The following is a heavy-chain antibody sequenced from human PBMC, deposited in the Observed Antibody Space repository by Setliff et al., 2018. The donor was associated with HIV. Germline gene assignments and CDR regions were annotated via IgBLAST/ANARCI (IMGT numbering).Heavy chain of an antibody. V-gene: IGHV3-30*18. CDR3: AKEGEWQRSRGYMDV. D-gene: IGHD5-12*01. CDR2: ISYDGSNK. CDR1: GGTFSNYM. J-gene: IGHJ6*03. Sequence: SCKASGGTFSNYMIIWVRQAPGQGLEWVAVISYDGSNKYYGDSVKGRFTISRDNSKNTLYLQMKSLRAEDTAVYYCAKEGEWQRSRGYMDVWGKGTTVTVSS.